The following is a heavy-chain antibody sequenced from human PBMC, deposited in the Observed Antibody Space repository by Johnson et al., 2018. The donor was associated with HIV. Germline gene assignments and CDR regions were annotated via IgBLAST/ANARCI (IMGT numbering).Heavy chain of an antibody. CDR2: IKTDGSNT. CDR1: GFTFGGEW. Sequence: VQLVESGGGLVKPGGSLRLSCVASGFTFGGEWMHWVRQAPGQGLVWVSRIKTDGSNTAYADSLRGRFTISGDNAKNSLYLQMNSLRAEDTAVYYCARDGMIEGTFDIWGQGTMVTVSS. J-gene: IGHJ3*02. CDR3: ARDGMIEGTFDI. D-gene: IGHD3-22*01. V-gene: IGHV3-74*01.